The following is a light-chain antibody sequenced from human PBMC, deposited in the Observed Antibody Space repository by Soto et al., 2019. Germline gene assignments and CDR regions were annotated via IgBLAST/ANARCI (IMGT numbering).Light chain of an antibody. CDR1: QHIRSNH. V-gene: IGKV3-20*01. J-gene: IGKJ2*01. CDR2: AAS. Sequence: EIVLTQSPGTLSLSPGERATLSCRASQHIRSNHLAWYQQRPGQAPRLLIFAASGRPTSIPDRFSGSGSGSDFTRSISRLEPEGFALYYCHQYGGSPYTFGQGTKLEIK. CDR3: HQYGGSPYT.